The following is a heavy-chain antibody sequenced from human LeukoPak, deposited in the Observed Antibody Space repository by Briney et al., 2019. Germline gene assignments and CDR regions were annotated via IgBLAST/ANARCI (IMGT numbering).Heavy chain of an antibody. D-gene: IGHD6-13*01. CDR1: GDSISSYY. V-gene: IGHV4-59*01. CDR3: ARGGSYSSSWSDAFDI. J-gene: IGHJ3*02. Sequence: SETLSLTCTVSGDSISSYYWTWIRQPPGKGLEWIGYIFYSGSISYNPSLKSRVTISVDTSKNQFSLKLSSVTAADTAVYYCARGGSYSSSWSDAFDIWGQGTMVTVSS. CDR2: IFYSGSI.